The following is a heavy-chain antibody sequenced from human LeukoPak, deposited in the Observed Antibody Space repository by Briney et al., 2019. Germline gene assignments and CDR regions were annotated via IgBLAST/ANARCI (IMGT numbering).Heavy chain of an antibody. CDR1: GGTFSSYA. D-gene: IGHD3-10*01. J-gene: IGHJ4*02. CDR2: MNPNSGNT. V-gene: IGHV1-8*02. Sequence: ASVKVSCKASGGTFSSYAISWVRQPPGQGLEWMGWMNPNSGNTGYAQNFQGRVTSTRNISISTAYMELSSLKSEDTAMYYCARGTGYGSGSRDYWGQGTLVTVYS. CDR3: ARGTGYGSGSRDY.